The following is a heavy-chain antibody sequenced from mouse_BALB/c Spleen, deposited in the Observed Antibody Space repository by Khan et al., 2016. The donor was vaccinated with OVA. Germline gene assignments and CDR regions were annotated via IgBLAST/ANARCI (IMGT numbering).Heavy chain of an antibody. J-gene: IGHJ3*01. Sequence: EVELVESGGDLVRPGGSLKLSCAASGFTFSAYGMSWVRQSPDKRLEWVATINSHGYYTYYPDSLKGRFIFSSDNANNTLYLQMRSLKYEDTAVYYCASHLGGSFDYWGQGTLVTVSA. CDR3: ASHLGGSFDY. CDR1: GFTFSAYG. D-gene: IGHD1-1*02. V-gene: IGHV5-6*01. CDR2: INSHGYYT.